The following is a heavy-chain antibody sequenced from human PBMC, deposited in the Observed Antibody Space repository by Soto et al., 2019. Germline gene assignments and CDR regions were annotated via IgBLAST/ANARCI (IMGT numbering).Heavy chain of an antibody. D-gene: IGHD5-12*01. CDR2: IIPIFGTA. CDR3: ARDLPRGYLGTRGFDP. Sequence: QVQLVQSGAEVKKPGSSVKVSCKASGGTFSSYAISWVRQAPGQGLEWMGGIIPIFGTANYAQKFQGRVTITADESTSTAYMELSSLRSEDTTVYYCARDLPRGYLGTRGFDPWGQGTLVTVSS. CDR1: GGTFSSYA. V-gene: IGHV1-69*01. J-gene: IGHJ5*02.